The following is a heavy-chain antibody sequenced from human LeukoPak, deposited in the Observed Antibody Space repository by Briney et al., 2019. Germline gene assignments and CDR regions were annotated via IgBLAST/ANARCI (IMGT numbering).Heavy chain of an antibody. J-gene: IGHJ4*02. V-gene: IGHV4-59*08. Sequence: PSETLSLTCTVSGGSISSYYWSWIRQPPGKGLEWIGYIYYSGSTNYNPSLRSRVTISVDTSKNQFSLKLSSVTAADTAVYYCARHGSDDYGDYGTNYYFDYWGQGTLVTVSS. CDR1: GGSISSYY. CDR3: ARHGSDDYGDYGTNYYFDY. CDR2: IYYSGST. D-gene: IGHD4-17*01.